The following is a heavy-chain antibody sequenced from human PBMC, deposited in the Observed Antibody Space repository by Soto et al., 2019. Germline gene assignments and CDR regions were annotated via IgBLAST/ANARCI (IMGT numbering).Heavy chain of an antibody. V-gene: IGHV2-26*01. Sequence: QVTLKESGPVLVKPTETLTLRCTVSGLSITDSEMGVSWIRQPPGQPLEWLAHIDSSGEKSYRTFLKSRLATSKDTSKSQIVLTMTSTYPADTATYYCARRHLAVAVTPWFDPWGQGIPVTVSS. CDR2: IDSSGEK. D-gene: IGHD6-19*01. CDR1: GLSITDSEMG. J-gene: IGHJ5*02. CDR3: ARRHLAVAVTPWFDP.